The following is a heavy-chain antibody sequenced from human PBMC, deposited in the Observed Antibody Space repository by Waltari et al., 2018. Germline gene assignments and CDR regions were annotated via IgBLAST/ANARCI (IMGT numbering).Heavy chain of an antibody. Sequence: QVTLVASGGGVVRPGTSLRLSWAASGFRSGTYAMHWVRQTPGKGLEWVTLVSHDGSTIHYAESVRGRFSISRDNSRDTLYLQMNSLTTDDSAIYYCARGTGSGSFLVDHWGQGTLVTVST. CDR3: ARGTGSGSFLVDH. D-gene: IGHD3-10*01. V-gene: IGHV3-30-3*01. CDR2: VSHDGSTI. CDR1: GFRSGTYA. J-gene: IGHJ4*02.